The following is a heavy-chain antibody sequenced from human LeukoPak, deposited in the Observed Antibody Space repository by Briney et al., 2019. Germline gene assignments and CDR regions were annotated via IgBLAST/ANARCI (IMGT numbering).Heavy chain of an antibody. CDR3: AKVYYRGYSDGKGYFDY. CDR1: GFTFSSYG. V-gene: IGHV3-30*18. J-gene: IGHJ4*02. Sequence: GGSLRLSCAASGFTFSSYGMHWVRQAPGKGLEWVAGISYGGSNKYYADSVKGRFTISRDNSKNTLYLQMNSLRAEDTAVYYCAKVYYRGYSDGKGYFDYWGQASLVTVS. CDR2: ISYGGSNK. D-gene: IGHD5-18*01.